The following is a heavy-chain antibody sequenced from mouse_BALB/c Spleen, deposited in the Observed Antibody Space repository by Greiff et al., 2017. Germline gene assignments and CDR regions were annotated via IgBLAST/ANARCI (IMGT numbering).Heavy chain of an antibody. CDR3: ARIGYGSSYVFAY. CDR1: GYSFTGYY. D-gene: IGHD1-1*01. Sequence: VQLQQSGPELVKPGASVKISCKASGYSFTGYYMHWVKQSHVKSLEWIGRINPYNGATSYNQNFKDKASLTVDKSSSTAYMELHSLTSEDSAVYYCARIGYGSSYVFAYWGQGTLVTVSA. V-gene: IGHV1-31*01. J-gene: IGHJ3*01. CDR2: INPYNGAT.